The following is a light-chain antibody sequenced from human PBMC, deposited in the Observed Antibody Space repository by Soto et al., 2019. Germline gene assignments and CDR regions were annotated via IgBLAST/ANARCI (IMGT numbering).Light chain of an antibody. Sequence: EILLTQSPATLSVSPGQRATLSCRASQSVGKSLAWDQHKPGQAPRLLIYGASTRAPGFPARVSGTGSGTDFALTISSLQSEDFALYYCHHYHRSPPAPFGGGTKVEIK. CDR3: HHYHRSPPAP. J-gene: IGKJ4*01. CDR2: GAS. CDR1: QSVGKS. V-gene: IGKV3-15*01.